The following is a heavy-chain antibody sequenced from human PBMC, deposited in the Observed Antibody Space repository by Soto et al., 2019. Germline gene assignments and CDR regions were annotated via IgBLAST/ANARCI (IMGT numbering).Heavy chain of an antibody. CDR2: IYYSGST. J-gene: IGHJ4*02. D-gene: IGHD1-20*01. Sequence: HQGKGLEWIGYIYYSGSTYYNPSLKGRVTISVDTSKNQFSLKLSSVTAADTAVYYCARGHNPENFDFWGQGTFVTVFS. CDR3: ARGHNPENFDF. V-gene: IGHV4-31*02.